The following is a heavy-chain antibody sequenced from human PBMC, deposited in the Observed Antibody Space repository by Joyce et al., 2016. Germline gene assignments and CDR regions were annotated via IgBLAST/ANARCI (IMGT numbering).Heavy chain of an antibody. CDR3: ARGSSAGWFY. CDR2: FDSDGSK. D-gene: IGHD6-19*01. Sequence: EVQLVESGGGLIQSGGSLRVFCAASGFTVSTNNMNWVRQAPGRVLEWVSGFDSDGSKHYADSVKGRFTISRDNSKNTVYLQMNSLRADDTAIYYCARGSSAGWFYWGQGTLVTVSS. J-gene: IGHJ4*02. V-gene: IGHV3-53*01. CDR1: GFTVSTNN.